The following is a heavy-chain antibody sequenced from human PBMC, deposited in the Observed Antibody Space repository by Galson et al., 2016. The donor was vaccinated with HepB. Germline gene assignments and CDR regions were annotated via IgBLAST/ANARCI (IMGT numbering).Heavy chain of an antibody. CDR3: ARDVSYDFWSGYYSRFDT. V-gene: IGHV4-59*12. J-gene: IGHJ5*02. Sequence: SETLSLTCTVSGGSISSYYWSWIRQPPGKGLEWIGYIYYSGTTHYNPSLKNRVSISVDTSKDQFSLKLRSVTAAGTAVYYCARDVSYDFWSGYYSRFDTWGQGTLVTVSS. D-gene: IGHD3-3*01. CDR1: GGSISSYY. CDR2: IYYSGTT.